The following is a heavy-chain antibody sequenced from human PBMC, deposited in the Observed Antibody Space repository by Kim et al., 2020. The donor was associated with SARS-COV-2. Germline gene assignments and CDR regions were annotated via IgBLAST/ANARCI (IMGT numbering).Heavy chain of an antibody. J-gene: IGHJ6*02. CDR3: AKGGVATGQGYGMDV. V-gene: IGHV3-23*01. Sequence: DSVQGRFTISRDNSKNTLYLQMNSLRAEDTAVYYCAKGGVATGQGYGMDVWGQGTTVTVSS. D-gene: IGHD3-10*01.